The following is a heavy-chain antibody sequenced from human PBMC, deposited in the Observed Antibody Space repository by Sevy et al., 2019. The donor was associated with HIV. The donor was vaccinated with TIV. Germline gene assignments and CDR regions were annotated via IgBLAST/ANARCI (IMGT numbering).Heavy chain of an antibody. V-gene: IGHV3-30*18. D-gene: IGHD1-26*01. J-gene: IGHJ4*02. Sequence: GGSLRLSCIGSGFSFSYYGIHWVRQSPGKGLDWVALISHDGINEYYADSVKGRFTISTDNSKNTLSLEMNSLRNEDTAVYYCANACSVSYSHCYFDALDDWGQGTLVTVSS. CDR3: ANACSVSYSHCYFDALDD. CDR2: ISHDGINE. CDR1: GFSFSYYG.